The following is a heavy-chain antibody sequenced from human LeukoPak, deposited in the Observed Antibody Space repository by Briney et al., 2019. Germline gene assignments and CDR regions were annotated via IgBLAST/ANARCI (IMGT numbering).Heavy chain of an antibody. D-gene: IGHD3-9*01. Sequence: SETLSLTCAVYGGSFSGYYWGWIRQPPGKGLEWIGEINHSGSTNYNPSLKSRVTISVDTSKNQFSLRLSSVTAADTAVYYCARTGFGYWGQGTLVAVSS. J-gene: IGHJ4*02. V-gene: IGHV4-34*01. CDR2: INHSGST. CDR1: GGSFSGYY. CDR3: ARTGFGY.